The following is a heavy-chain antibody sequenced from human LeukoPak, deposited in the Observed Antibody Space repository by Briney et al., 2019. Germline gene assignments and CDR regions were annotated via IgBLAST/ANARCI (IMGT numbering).Heavy chain of an antibody. CDR1: GYTFTSYY. Sequence: ASVKVSCKASGYTFTSYYMHWVRQAPGQGLEWRGIINPSGGSTSYAQKFQGRVTMTRDMSTSTVYMELSSLRSEDTAVYYCARDAPSGSYDYWGQGTLVTVSS. CDR3: ARDAPSGSYDY. D-gene: IGHD1-26*01. J-gene: IGHJ4*02. V-gene: IGHV1-46*01. CDR2: INPSGGST.